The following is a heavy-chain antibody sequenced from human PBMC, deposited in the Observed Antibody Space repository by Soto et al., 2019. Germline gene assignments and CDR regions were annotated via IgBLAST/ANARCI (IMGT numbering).Heavy chain of an antibody. CDR1: GYSFTSYW. CDR2: IYPGDSDT. D-gene: IGHD4-17*01. V-gene: IGHV5-51*01. J-gene: IGHJ3*02. Sequence: PGESLKISCKGSGYSFTSYWIGWVRQMPGKGLEWMGIIYPGDSDTRYSPSFQGQVTISADKSISTAYLQWSSLKASDTAMYYCASRDDYGDVRDAFDIWGQGTMVTVSS. CDR3: ASRDDYGDVRDAFDI.